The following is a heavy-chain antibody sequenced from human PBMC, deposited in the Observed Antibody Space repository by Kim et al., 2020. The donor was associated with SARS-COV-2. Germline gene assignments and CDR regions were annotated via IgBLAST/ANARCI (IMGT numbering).Heavy chain of an antibody. V-gene: IGHV4-31*03. CDR1: GGSISSGGYH. D-gene: IGHD7-27*01. J-gene: IGHJ6*02. CDR2: IYYSGNT. Sequence: SETLSLTCTVSGGSISSGGYHWSWIRQHPGKGLEWIGYIYYSGNTYYNPSLKSRVTISVATSKNQFSLKLSSVTAADTAVYYCARVPNLTPPSYYYYGLDVWGQGTTVTVSS. CDR3: ARVPNLTPPSYYYYGLDV.